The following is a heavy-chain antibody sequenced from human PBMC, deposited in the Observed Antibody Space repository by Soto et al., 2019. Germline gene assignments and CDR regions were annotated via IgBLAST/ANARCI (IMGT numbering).Heavy chain of an antibody. J-gene: IGHJ3*02. Sequence: QVQLQESGPGLVKPSQTLSLTCTVSGGSISSGGYYWSWIRQHPGKGLEWIGYIYYSGSTYYNPSLKSRVTISVDTSKNQFSLKLSSVTAADTAVYYCARLWDIAAAGTSAFDIWDQGTMVTVSS. D-gene: IGHD6-13*01. CDR1: GGSISSGGYY. CDR3: ARLWDIAAAGTSAFDI. CDR2: IYYSGST. V-gene: IGHV4-31*03.